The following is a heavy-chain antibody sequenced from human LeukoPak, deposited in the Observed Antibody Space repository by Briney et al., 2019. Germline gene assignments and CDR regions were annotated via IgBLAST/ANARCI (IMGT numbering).Heavy chain of an antibody. V-gene: IGHV3-20*04. CDR3: ARASYYYGSGSYYY. CDR1: GFTFDDYG. J-gene: IGHJ4*02. D-gene: IGHD3-10*01. CDR2: INWNGGST. Sequence: PGGSLRLSCAASGFTFDDYGMSWVRQAPGKGLEWVSGINWNGGSTGYADSVKGRFTISRDNAKNSLYLQMDSLRAEDTALYYCARASYYYGSGSYYYWGQGTLVTVSS.